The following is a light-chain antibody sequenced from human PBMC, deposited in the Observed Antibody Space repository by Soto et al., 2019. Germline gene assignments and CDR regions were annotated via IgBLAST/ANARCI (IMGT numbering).Light chain of an antibody. V-gene: IGKV3-11*01. CDR3: QQRSNWPPT. CDR2: ADS. Sequence: EIVFTQSPATLSLSPGETATLSCRASQSVSGYIGWYQQKPGQAPRLLIYADSNRATGIPARFSGSGSGTDFTLTISSLEHEDFSVYYCQQRSNWPPTFGQGTRLEIK. CDR1: QSVSGY. J-gene: IGKJ5*01.